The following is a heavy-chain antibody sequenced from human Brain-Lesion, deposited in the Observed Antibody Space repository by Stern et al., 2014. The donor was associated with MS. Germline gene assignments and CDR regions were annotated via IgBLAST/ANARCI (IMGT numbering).Heavy chain of an antibody. CDR2: IYYSGFT. V-gene: IGHV4-39*01. D-gene: IGHD1-26*01. J-gene: IGHJ4*02. CDR1: GGSISSSTYY. CDR3: ARHDSVPRPSQLYSARDRGPGYFDY. Sequence: QVQLQESGPGLVKPSETLSLTCTVSGGSISSSTYYWAWIRQPPGKGLEWIGNIYYSGFTYYNPSLKSRVTISLDMPKNQFSLRLSSVTAADTAIYYCARHDSVPRPSQLYSARDRGPGYFDYWGQGTLVTVSS.